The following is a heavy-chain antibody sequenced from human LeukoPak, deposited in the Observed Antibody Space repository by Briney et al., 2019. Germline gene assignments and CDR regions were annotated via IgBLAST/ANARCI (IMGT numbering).Heavy chain of an antibody. J-gene: IGHJ4*02. CDR1: GYTLTELS. CDR2: FDPEDGET. V-gene: IGHV1-24*01. CDR3: ATVDYYYDSSGYYHFDY. Sequence: GASVKVSCKVSGYTLTELSMHWVRQAPGKGLEWMGRFDPEDGETIYAQKFQGRVTMTEDTSTDTAYMELSSLRSEDTAVYYCATVDYYYDSSGYYHFDYWGQGTLVTVSS. D-gene: IGHD3-22*01.